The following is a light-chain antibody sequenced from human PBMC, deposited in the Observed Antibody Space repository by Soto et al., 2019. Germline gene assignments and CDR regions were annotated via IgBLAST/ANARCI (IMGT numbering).Light chain of an antibody. CDR2: RNN. J-gene: IGLJ2*01. V-gene: IGLV1-44*01. CDR1: TSNIGINT. CDR3: ASWDDSLNGVV. Sequence: QSVLTQPPSASGTPGQRVTISCSGSTSNIGINTVNWYQQLPGTAPKLLIYRNNQRPSGVPDRFSGSKSGTSASLAISGLQSEDEADYYCASWDDSLNGVVFGGGTKLTVL.